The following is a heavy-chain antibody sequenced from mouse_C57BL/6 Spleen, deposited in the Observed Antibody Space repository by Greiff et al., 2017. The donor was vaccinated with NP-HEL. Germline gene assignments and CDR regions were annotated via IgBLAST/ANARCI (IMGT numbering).Heavy chain of an antibody. CDR2: INPNNGGT. V-gene: IGHV1-22*01. Sequence: EVQLQQSGPELVKPGASVKMSCKASGYTFTDYNMHWMKQSHGKSLEWIGYINPNNGGTSYNQKFKGKATLTVNKSSSTAYMELRSLTSEDSAVYYCARPLVITTVVEDYWGQGTTLTVSS. CDR3: ARPLVITTVVEDY. D-gene: IGHD1-1*01. J-gene: IGHJ2*01. CDR1: GYTFTDYN.